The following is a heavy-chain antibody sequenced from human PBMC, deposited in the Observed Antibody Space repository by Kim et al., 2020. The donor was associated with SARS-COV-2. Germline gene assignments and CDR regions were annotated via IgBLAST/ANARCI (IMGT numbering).Heavy chain of an antibody. D-gene: IGHD3-22*01. V-gene: IGHV4-59*13. J-gene: IGHJ5*02. Sequence: SETLSLTCTVSGGSISSYYWSWIRQPPGKGLEWIGYIYYSGSTNYNPSLKSRVTISVDTSKNQFSLKLSSVTAADTAVYYCARDSVGYYDSNPPVPPGNWFDPWGQGTLVTVSS. CDR3: ARDSVGYYDSNPPVPPGNWFDP. CDR2: IYYSGST. CDR1: GGSISSYY.